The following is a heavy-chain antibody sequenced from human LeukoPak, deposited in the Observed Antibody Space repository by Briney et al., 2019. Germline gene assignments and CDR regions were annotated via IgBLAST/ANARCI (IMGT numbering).Heavy chain of an antibody. CDR3: ARGRKYQLLYVTPYYYYMDV. Sequence: ASVKVSCKASGYTFTSYDINWVRQATGQGLEWMGWINPNSGNTGYAQKFQGRVTMTRNTSISTAYMELSSLRSEDTAVYYCARGRKYQLLYVTPYYYYMDVWGKGTTVTVSS. J-gene: IGHJ6*03. CDR2: INPNSGNT. CDR1: GYTFTSYD. V-gene: IGHV1-8*01. D-gene: IGHD2-2*02.